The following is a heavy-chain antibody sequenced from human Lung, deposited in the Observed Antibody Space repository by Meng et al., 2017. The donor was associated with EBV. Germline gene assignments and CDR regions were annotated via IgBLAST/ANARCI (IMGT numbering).Heavy chain of an antibody. D-gene: IGHD6-19*01. Sequence: QVQRRQSGAGGEVKKPWASVMVSCKASGYTFTHHGISWIRQAPGQGLEWLGWISCYNGDTNYAQKVQGRFTMTMDKSASTAYMDLRSLRSDDTAVYYCARDPSNTSGRYAYFDYWGQGTLVTVSS. CDR3: ARDPSNTSGRYAYFDY. CDR2: ISCYNGDT. CDR1: GYTFTHHG. J-gene: IGHJ4*02. V-gene: IGHV1-18*01.